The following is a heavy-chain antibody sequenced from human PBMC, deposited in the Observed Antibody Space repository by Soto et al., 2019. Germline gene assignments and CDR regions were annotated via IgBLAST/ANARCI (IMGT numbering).Heavy chain of an antibody. D-gene: IGHD4-17*01. J-gene: IGHJ4*02. V-gene: IGHV3-23*01. CDR1: GLTFRYYV. CDR2: LSGSGDST. CDR3: AKDYGKMALDY. Sequence: EVQLLESGGGLVQPGGSLRLSCAASGLTFRYYVMSWVRQTPGKGLEWVSGLSGSGDSTYYADSVRGRFTISRDNANNTLYLQMNSLRAEDTALYYCAKDYGKMALDYWGQGALVTVSS.